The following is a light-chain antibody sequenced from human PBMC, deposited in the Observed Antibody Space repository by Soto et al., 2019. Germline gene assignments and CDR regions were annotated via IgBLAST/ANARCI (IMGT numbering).Light chain of an antibody. CDR3: QHYNCYSEA. CDR1: QTISSW. Sequence: DIPMTQSPSTLSGSVGDRVTITCRASQTISSWLAWYQQKPGKAPKLLIYKASTLKSGVTSRFSGSGSGTEFTLTVSSLQPDDFATYYCQHYNCYSEAFGQGTKVELK. J-gene: IGKJ1*01. CDR2: KAS. V-gene: IGKV1-5*03.